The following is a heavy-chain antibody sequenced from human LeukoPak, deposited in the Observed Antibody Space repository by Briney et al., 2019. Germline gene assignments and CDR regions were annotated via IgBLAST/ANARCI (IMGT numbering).Heavy chain of an antibody. CDR3: SSSYYHDSSGYGPLDY. CDR1: GFTFGDYA. CDR2: IRSKAYGGTT. V-gene: IGHV3-49*03. Sequence: PGGSLRLSCTTSGFTFGDYAMSWFRQAPGKALEWVAFIRSKAYGGTTEYAASVKDRFTISRDDSKSIAYLQMNSLKAEDTAVYYCSSSYYHDSSGYGPLDYWGQGTLVTVSS. J-gene: IGHJ4*02. D-gene: IGHD3-22*01.